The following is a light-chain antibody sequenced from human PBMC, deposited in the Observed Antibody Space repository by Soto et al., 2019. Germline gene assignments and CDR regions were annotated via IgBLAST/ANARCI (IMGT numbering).Light chain of an antibody. CDR2: ATS. CDR3: QQASSFPST. Sequence: DIQMTQSPSFVSAAVGDRVTLSCRASQDISNLLAWYQQKPGKAPTLLIYATSNLQRGVPSRFSGSGSGTDFTLTLSGLQPEDFATYYCQQASSFPSTVGQGTKVDI. CDR1: QDISNL. V-gene: IGKV1-12*01. J-gene: IGKJ1*01.